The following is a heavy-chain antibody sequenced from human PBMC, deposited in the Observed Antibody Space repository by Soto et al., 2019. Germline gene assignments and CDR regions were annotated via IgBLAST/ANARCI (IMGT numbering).Heavy chain of an antibody. J-gene: IGHJ3*02. CDR1: GFTFTSSA. Sequence: QMPLVQSGPEVKKPGTSVKVSCKASGFTFTSSAMQWVRQARGQRLEWIGWIVVGSGNTNYAQKFQERVTITRDMSTSPAYMELSSLRSEDTAVYYCAAAAPVIMITFGGVIAPTDAFDIWGQGTMVTVSS. CDR3: AAAAPVIMITFGGVIAPTDAFDI. CDR2: IVVGSGNT. V-gene: IGHV1-58*02. D-gene: IGHD3-16*02.